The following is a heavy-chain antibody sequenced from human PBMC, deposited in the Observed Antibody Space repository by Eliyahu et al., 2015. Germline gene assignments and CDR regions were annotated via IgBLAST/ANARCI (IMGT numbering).Heavy chain of an antibody. CDR2: IKQDGSEQ. D-gene: IGHD3/OR15-3a*01. J-gene: IGHJ4*02. CDR3: ARVKTNDYSTFYFDY. V-gene: IGHV3-7*03. Sequence: EVQLVDSGGGLVQTGGSLRLSCAASGFXFSTHWMSWVRQAPGKGLEWVANIKQDGSEQYYVDSVKGRFIISRDNAKNSLYLQMNSLRAEDTAVYYCARVKTNDYSTFYFDYWGQGTLVTVSS. CDR1: GFXFSTHW.